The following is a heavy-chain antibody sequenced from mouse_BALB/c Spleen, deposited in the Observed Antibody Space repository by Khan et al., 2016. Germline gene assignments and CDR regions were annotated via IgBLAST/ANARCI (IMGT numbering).Heavy chain of an antibody. D-gene: IGHD1-1*01. CDR3: ARGYFGSNYFDY. V-gene: IGHV1-87*01. CDR2: IYPGDGDT. CDR1: GYTFTSYW. Sequence: QIQLVQSGAELARPGASVKLSCKASGYTFTSYWMQWVKQRPGQGLEWVGAIYPGDGDTRYTQKFKGKATLTADKSSSTAYMQLISLASEDSAVYYCARGYFGSNYFDYWGQGTTLTVSS. J-gene: IGHJ2*01.